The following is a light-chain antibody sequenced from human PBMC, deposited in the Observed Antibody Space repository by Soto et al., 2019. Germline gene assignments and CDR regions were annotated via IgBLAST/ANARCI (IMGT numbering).Light chain of an antibody. Sequence: EIVLTQSPGTLSLSPGERATLSCRTSQSVSSIYLAWYQQKPGQAPRLLVYGASTRATGIPDRFTGSGSGTDFTLTISRLEPEDFAVYYCQQYGNSPRTFGPGTKVEIK. V-gene: IGKV3-20*01. CDR3: QQYGNSPRT. J-gene: IGKJ1*01. CDR1: QSVSSIY. CDR2: GAS.